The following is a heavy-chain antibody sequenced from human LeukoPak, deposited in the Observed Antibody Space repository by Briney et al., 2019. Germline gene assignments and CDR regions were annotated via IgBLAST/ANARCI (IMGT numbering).Heavy chain of an antibody. CDR2: ISYDGSNK. V-gene: IGHV3-30*18. J-gene: IGHJ4*02. Sequence: GGSLRLSCAASGFTFSSCGMHWVRQAPGKGLEWVAVISYDGSNKYYADSVKGRFTISRDNSKNTLYLQMNSLRAEDTAVYYCAKGRSGWLDYWGQGTLVTVSS. CDR3: AKGRSGWLDY. D-gene: IGHD6-19*01. CDR1: GFTFSSCG.